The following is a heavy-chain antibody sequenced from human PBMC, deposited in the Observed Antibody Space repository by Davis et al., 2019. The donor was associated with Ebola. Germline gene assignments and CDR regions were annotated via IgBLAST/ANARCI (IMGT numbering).Heavy chain of an antibody. J-gene: IGHJ4*02. CDR1: GYTFTRYY. D-gene: IGHD2/OR15-2a*01. V-gene: IGHV1-46*01. CDR2: SNPSGGIS. Sequence: AASVKVSCKASGYTFTRYYIHWVRQAPGQGLEWMGISNPSGGISTYAQKFKDRVTMTGDTSTSTVFMELSSLRSEDTAVYYCAVRLRPDKNTWLDHWGQGTLVTVSS. CDR3: AVRLRPDKNTWLDH.